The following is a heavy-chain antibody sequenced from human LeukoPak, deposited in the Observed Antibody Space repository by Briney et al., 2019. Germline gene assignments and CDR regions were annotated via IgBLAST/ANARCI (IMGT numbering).Heavy chain of an antibody. CDR2: ISGSGGST. J-gene: IGHJ4*02. D-gene: IGHD6-13*01. V-gene: IGHV3-23*01. CDR3: AKDEPYSSSWNGY. CDR1: GFTFSSYA. Sequence: PGGSLRLSCAASGFTFSSYAMSWVRQAPGKGLEWVSAISGSGGSTYYADSVKGRFTTSRDNSKNTLYLQMNSPRAEDTAVYFCAKDEPYSSSWNGYWGQGTLVTVSS.